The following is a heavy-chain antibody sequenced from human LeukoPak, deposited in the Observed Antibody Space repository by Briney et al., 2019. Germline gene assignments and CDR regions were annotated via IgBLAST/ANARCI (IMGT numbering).Heavy chain of an antibody. J-gene: IGHJ5*02. Sequence: SETLSLTCTVSGGSISGYYWTWFRQPPGKGLEWFGYIYYSGSTNYNPSLKSRVTISVDTSKNQFSLKLSSVTAADTAVYYCARVNTIFGVVSWFDPWGQGTLVTVSS. CDR1: GGSISGYY. CDR3: ARVNTIFGVVSWFDP. D-gene: IGHD3-3*01. V-gene: IGHV4-59*01. CDR2: IYYSGST.